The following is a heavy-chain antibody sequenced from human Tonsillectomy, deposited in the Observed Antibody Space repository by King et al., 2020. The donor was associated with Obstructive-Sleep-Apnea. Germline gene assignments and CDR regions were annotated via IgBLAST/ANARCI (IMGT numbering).Heavy chain of an antibody. CDR2: ISYGGGSK. V-gene: IGHV3-30*04. D-gene: IGHD3-16*01. CDR1: GFTFSSYA. Sequence: VQLVESGGGVVQPGRSLRLSCAASGFTFSSYAMHWVRQAPGKGLEWVAVISYGGGSKYYANSVKGRFTISRDNSKNTLYLQMNSLRAEDTAVYYCARYVLEQGGIDYWGQGTLVTVSS. CDR3: ARYVLEQGGIDY. J-gene: IGHJ4*02.